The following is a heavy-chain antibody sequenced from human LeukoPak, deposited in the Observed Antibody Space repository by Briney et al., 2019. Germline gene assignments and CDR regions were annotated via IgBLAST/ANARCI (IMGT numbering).Heavy chain of an antibody. Sequence: GGSLRLSCAASGYTFSNNWMSWVRQAPGRGLEWVANIKQDGSQKVYVDSVKGRFTISRDNVKNSLYLQMDSLRADDTAVYYCARDPYGSGGYGAFDFWGQGTMVTVSS. V-gene: IGHV3-7*01. J-gene: IGHJ3*01. CDR2: IKQDGSQK. CDR3: ARDPYGSGGYGAFDF. CDR1: GYTFSNNW. D-gene: IGHD3-22*01.